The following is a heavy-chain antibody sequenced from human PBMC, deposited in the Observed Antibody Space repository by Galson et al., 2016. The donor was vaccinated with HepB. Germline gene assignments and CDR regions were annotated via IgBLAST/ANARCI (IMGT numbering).Heavy chain of an antibody. D-gene: IGHD5-18*01. Sequence: SETLSLTCTVSGGSISSSSYYWGWIRQPPGKGLEWIGSIYYSGSTYYNPSLQSRVTISVDTSKNQFSLTMGSVTAADTAVYYCARRFRYTYGPPYGMDVWGQGTTVTVSS. J-gene: IGHJ6*02. CDR3: ARRFRYTYGPPYGMDV. CDR1: GGSISSSSYY. CDR2: IYYSGST. V-gene: IGHV4-39*01.